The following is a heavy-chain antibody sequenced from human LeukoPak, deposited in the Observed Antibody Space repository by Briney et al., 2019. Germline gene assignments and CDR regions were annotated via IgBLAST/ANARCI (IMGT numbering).Heavy chain of an antibody. J-gene: IGHJ4*02. CDR3: AREMDTAMDQAIY. CDR1: GYTFTGYY. D-gene: IGHD5-18*01. V-gene: IGHV1-2*02. CDR2: INPNSGGT. Sequence: VASVKVSCKASGYTFTGYYMHWVRQAPGQGLERMGWINPNSGGTNYAQKFQGRVTMTRDTSISTAYMELSRLRSDDTAVYYCAREMDTAMDQAIYWGQGTLVTVSS.